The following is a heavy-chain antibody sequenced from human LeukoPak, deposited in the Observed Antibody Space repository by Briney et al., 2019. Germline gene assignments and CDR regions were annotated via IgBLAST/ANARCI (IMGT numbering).Heavy chain of an antibody. J-gene: IGHJ4*02. CDR1: GGSISSYY. CDR3: ARQTIRYFDY. CDR2: IYYSGST. V-gene: IGHV4-39*01. D-gene: IGHD1-14*01. Sequence: SETLSLTCTVSGGSISSYYWGWIRQPPGKGLEWIGSIYYSGSTYYNPSLKSRVTISVDTSKNQFSLKLSSVTAADTAVYYCARQTIRYFDYWGQGTLVTVSS.